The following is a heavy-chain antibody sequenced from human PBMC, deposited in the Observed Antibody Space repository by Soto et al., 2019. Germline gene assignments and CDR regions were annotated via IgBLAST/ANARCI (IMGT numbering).Heavy chain of an antibody. Sequence: SETLSLTCSVSGAALNSGNYYWSWIRQVPGKVLEWIGHIYVTGAVDYNPSLRDRITISQDTSKNQFSLKLSSVTAADTAVYYCASETSGSYLSCWGQGTLVTVSS. D-gene: IGHD1-26*01. CDR1: GAALNSGNYY. CDR3: ASETSGSYLSC. J-gene: IGHJ4*02. V-gene: IGHV4-30-4*08. CDR2: IYVTGAV.